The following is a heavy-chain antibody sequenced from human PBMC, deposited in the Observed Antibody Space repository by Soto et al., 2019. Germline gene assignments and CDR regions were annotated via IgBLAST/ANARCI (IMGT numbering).Heavy chain of an antibody. CDR2: INPHTGGT. CDR1: GYTFTANY. V-gene: IGHV1-2*02. D-gene: IGHD3-3*01. CDR3: ARYQYWSGYLDA. Sequence: ASVKVSCKASGYTFTANYVHWVRQAPGQGLEWMGWINPHTGGTDYAQTFQGRVTMTRDTSTSTAYMELSRLTSDDTAVYYCARYQYWSGYLDAWGKGTTVTVSS. J-gene: IGHJ6*04.